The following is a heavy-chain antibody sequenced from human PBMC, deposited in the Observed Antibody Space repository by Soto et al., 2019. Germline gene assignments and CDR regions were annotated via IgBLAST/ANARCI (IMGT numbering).Heavy chain of an antibody. D-gene: IGHD3-3*01. CDR3: ARDRGITIFGVVSPTFDY. CDR2: IWYDGSNK. CDR1: GFTFSSYG. V-gene: IGHV3-33*01. J-gene: IGHJ4*02. Sequence: QVQLVESGGGVVQPGRSLRLSCAASGFTFSSYGMHWVRQAPGKGLEWVAVIWYDGSNKYYADSVKDRFTISRDNSKNTLYLQMNSLRAEDTAVYYCARDRGITIFGVVSPTFDYWGQGTLVTVSS.